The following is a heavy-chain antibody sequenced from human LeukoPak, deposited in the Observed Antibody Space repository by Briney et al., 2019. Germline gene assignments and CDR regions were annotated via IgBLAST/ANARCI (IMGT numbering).Heavy chain of an antibody. CDR3: ARVWFGELYYYYYMDV. J-gene: IGHJ6*03. CDR1: GFTFSSYW. D-gene: IGHD3-10*01. V-gene: IGHV3-7*01. CDR2: IKQDGSEK. Sequence: GGSLRLSCAASGFTFSSYWMSLVRQAPGKGLEWVANIKQDGSEKYYVDSVKGRFTISRDNAKNSLYLQTNSLRAEDTAVYYCARVWFGELYYYYYMDVWGKGTTVTVSS.